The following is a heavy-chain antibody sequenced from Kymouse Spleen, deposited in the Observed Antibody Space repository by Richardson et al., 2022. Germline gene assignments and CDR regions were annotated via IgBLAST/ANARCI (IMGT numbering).Heavy chain of an antibody. CDR1: GGSVSSGSYY. V-gene: IGHV4-61*01. CDR2: IYYSGST. Sequence: QVQLQESGPGLVKPSETLSLTCTVSGGSVSSGSYYWSWIRQPPGKGLEWIGYIYYSGSTNYNPSLKSRVTISVDTSKNQFSLKLSSVTAADTAVYYCAGLWFGESNWFDPWGQGTLVTVSS. CDR3: AGLWFGESNWFDP. J-gene: IGHJ5*02. D-gene: IGHD3-10*01.